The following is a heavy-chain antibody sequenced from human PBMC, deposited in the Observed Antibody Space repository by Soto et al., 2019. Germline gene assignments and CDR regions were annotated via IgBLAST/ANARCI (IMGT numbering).Heavy chain of an antibody. CDR3: ARRLEPNQPLA. CDR1: CGSISSSSFY. V-gene: IGHV4-39*01. CDR2: IYYSGST. J-gene: IGHJ5*02. Sequence: ASGTPSPPCTFSCGSISSSSFYWGWVRQPPGKGLEWIGSIYYSGSTYYNPSLKSRVTISVDTSKNQFSLKLSSVTAADTAVYYCARRLEPNQPLAWGQGTLVTVSS.